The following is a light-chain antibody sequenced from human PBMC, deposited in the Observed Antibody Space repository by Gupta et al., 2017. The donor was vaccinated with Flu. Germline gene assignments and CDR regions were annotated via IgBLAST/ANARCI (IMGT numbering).Light chain of an antibody. V-gene: IGLV4-69*01. CDR3: QTWGTGIVV. Sequence: QLVLTQSPSASASLAASVKLTCTLSSGHSSYAIAWHQQQPEKGPRYLMKLNSDGSHSKGDGIPDRFSGSSSGAERYLTISSLQSEDEADYYCQTWGTGIVVFGGGTKLTVL. CDR2: LNSDGSH. J-gene: IGLJ2*01. CDR1: SGHSSYA.